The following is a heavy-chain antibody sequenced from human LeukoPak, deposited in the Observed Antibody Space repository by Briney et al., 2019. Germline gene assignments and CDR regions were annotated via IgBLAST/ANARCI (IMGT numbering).Heavy chain of an antibody. Sequence: PGGSLRLSCAASGFTFSDYYMSWIRQAPGKGLEGVSYISSSGSTKYYADSVKGRFTISRDNAKNSLYLQMNSLRAEDTAVYYCARDLAVAGYFDYWGQGTLVTVSS. D-gene: IGHD6-19*01. CDR3: ARDLAVAGYFDY. J-gene: IGHJ4*02. CDR2: ISSSGSTK. CDR1: GFTFSDYY. V-gene: IGHV3-11*01.